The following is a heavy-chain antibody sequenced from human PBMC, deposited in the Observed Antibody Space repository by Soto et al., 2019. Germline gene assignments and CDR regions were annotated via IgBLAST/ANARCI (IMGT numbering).Heavy chain of an antibody. D-gene: IGHD3-16*01. Sequence: GGSLRLSCAASGFTFDDYTMHWVRQAPGKGLEWVSLISWDGGSTYYADSVKGRFTISRDNAKNSLYLQMNSLRAEDTAVYYCARDLAPFGYWGQGTMGTVS. CDR2: ISWDGGST. V-gene: IGHV3-43*01. J-gene: IGHJ4*02. CDR1: GFTFDDYT. CDR3: ARDLAPFGY.